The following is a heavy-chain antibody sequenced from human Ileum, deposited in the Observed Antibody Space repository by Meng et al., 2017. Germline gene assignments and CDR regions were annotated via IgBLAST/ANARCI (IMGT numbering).Heavy chain of an antibody. Sequence: QVQPQLPVPGPVKAPQTPSLTLAVSGDSASSNIAAWTWIRQSPSRGPEWLGRAYCRSKWYHHYGESLKSRLTITPDTSKNQFSLQLNSVSPEDTAVYYCARELGQYFDPWGQGTLVTVSS. CDR2: AYCRSKWYH. CDR1: GDSASSNIAA. CDR3: ARELGQYFDP. D-gene: IGHD3-16*01. J-gene: IGHJ4*02. V-gene: IGHV6-1*02.